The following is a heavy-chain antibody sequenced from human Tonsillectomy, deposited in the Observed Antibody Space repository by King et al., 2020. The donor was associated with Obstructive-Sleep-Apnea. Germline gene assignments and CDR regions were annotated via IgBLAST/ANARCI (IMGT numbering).Heavy chain of an antibody. J-gene: IGHJ5*02. Sequence: VQLQQWGAGLLKPSETLSLTCAVFGGSFSDYYWSCIRQPPGKGLEWIGEINHSGSTNYNPSLKSRVTISVDTSKNQFSLKLNSVTAADTAVYYCARGSGAAALNWFDPWGQGTLVTVAS. CDR1: GGSFSDYY. D-gene: IGHD6-13*01. CDR3: ARGSGAAALNWFDP. CDR2: INHSGST. V-gene: IGHV4-34*01.